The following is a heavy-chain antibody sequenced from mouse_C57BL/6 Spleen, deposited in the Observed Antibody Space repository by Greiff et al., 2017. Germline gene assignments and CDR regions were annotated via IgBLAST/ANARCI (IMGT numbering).Heavy chain of an antibody. D-gene: IGHD2-1*01. CDR2: INPGSGGT. Sequence: QVQLKESGAELVRPGTSVKVSCKASGYAFTNYLIEWVKQRPGQGLEWIGVINPGSGGTNYNEKFKGKATLTADKSSSTAYMQLSSLTSEDSAVYFCARYGNYEDYWGQGTTLTVSS. J-gene: IGHJ2*01. CDR3: ARYGNYEDY. V-gene: IGHV1-54*01. CDR1: GYAFTNYL.